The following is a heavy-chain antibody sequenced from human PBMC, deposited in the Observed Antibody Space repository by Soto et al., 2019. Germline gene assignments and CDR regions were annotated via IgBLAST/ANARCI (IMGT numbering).Heavy chain of an antibody. CDR2: INHSGST. CDR1: GGSFSGYY. D-gene: IGHD5-12*01. Sequence: PSETLSLTCAVYGGSFSGYYWSWIRQPPGKGLEWIGEINHSGSTNYNPSLKSRVTISVDTSKNQFSLKLSSVTAADTAVYYCARGLLVATINLGYWGQGTLVTVSS. J-gene: IGHJ4*02. V-gene: IGHV4-34*01. CDR3: ARGLLVATINLGY.